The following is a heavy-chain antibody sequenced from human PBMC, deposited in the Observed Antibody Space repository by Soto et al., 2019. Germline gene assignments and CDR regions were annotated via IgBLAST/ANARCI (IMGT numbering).Heavy chain of an antibody. Sequence: EVQLLESGGGLVQPGGSLRLSCAASGFTFSSYAMSWVRQAPGKGLEWVSAISGSGGSTYYADSVKGRFTISRDNSKNTLYLQMNSLRAEDTAVYYCAKRKNNWNDLGNDAFGIWGQGTMVTVSS. J-gene: IGHJ3*02. V-gene: IGHV3-23*01. D-gene: IGHD1-20*01. CDR1: GFTFSSYA. CDR3: AKRKNNWNDLGNDAFGI. CDR2: ISGSGGST.